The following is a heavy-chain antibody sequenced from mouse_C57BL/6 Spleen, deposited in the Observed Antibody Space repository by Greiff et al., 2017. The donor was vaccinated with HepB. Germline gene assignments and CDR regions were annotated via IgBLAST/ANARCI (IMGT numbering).Heavy chain of an antibody. Sequence: QVQLQQSGAELVMPGASVKLSCKASGYTFTSYWMHWVKQRPGQGLEWIGEIDPSDSYTNYNQKFKGKSTLTVDKSSSTAYMQLSSLTSEDSAVYYCALYYGYDGAMDCWGEGASVTVSS. D-gene: IGHD2-2*01. CDR3: ALYYGYDGAMDC. CDR2: IDPSDSYT. J-gene: IGHJ4*01. V-gene: IGHV1-69*01. CDR1: GYTFTSYW.